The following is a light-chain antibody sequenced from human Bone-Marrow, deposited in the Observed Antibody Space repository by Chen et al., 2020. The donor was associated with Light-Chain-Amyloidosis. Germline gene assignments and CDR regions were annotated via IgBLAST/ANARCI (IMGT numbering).Light chain of an antibody. CDR2: TDD. CDR3: AAWDDDLNGWV. Sequence: QSVLTQPPSASETPGQRGSIPCSGGSSNIGTNTVNWYRQLPGTAPKLLIYTDDQRPSGVPDRLSGSKSGTSASLTISGLQSDDEADYYCAAWDDDLNGWVFGGGTKLTVL. V-gene: IGLV1-44*01. CDR1: SSNIGTNT. J-gene: IGLJ3*02.